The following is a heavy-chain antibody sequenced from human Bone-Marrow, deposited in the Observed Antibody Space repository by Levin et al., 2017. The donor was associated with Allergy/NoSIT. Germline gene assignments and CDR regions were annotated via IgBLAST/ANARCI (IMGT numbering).Heavy chain of an antibody. J-gene: IGHJ5*02. Sequence: GSLRLSCTVAGASMRDYYWTWIRQSPGKGLEWIGYIFYSGHTNYNASLKSRATVSLDTSKNQFSLKLTSVTVADTAMYYCARGVFGVVIGFDPWGQGTLVTVSS. CDR1: GASMRDYY. V-gene: IGHV4-59*01. CDR3: ARGVFGVVIGFDP. D-gene: IGHD3-3*01. CDR2: IFYSGHT.